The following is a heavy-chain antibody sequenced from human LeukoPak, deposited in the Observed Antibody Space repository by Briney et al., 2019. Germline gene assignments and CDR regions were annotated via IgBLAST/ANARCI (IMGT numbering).Heavy chain of an antibody. CDR2: IIPIFGAT. V-gene: IGHV1-69*05. J-gene: IGHJ4*02. CDR1: GGTFSSYA. CDR3: AKDRLDGDYTDY. D-gene: IGHD4-17*01. Sequence: SVKVSCKASGGTFSSYAFTWVRQAPGQGLEWMGRIIPIFGATNYAQKFQGRVTITTDESTTTAYMELSSLTSEDTAVYYCAKDRLDGDYTDYWGQGTLVTVSS.